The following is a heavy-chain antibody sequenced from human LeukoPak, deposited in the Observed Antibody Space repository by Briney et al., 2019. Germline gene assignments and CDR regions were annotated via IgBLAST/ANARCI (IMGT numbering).Heavy chain of an antibody. CDR3: ATLWVSRSWFREDYYYYMDV. CDR2: INPNSGGT. D-gene: IGHD6-13*01. J-gene: IGHJ6*03. CDR1: GYTFTGYY. V-gene: IGHV1-2*02. Sequence: ASVKVSCKASGYTFTGYYMHWVRQAPGQGLEWMGWINPNSGGTNYAQKFQGRVTMTRDTSISTAYMELSRLRSDDTAVYYCATLWVSRSWFREDYYYYMDVWGKGTTVTVSS.